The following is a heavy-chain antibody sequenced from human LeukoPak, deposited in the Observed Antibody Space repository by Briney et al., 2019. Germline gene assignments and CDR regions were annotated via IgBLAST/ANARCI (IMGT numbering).Heavy chain of an antibody. D-gene: IGHD4-11*01. CDR2: IGSSGGYI. J-gene: IGHJ4*02. CDR3: GRSVDYSNDY. Sequence: PGESLRLSCVASGFSFSTYSMTWVRQAPGKGLEWVSTIGSSGGYIYYADSVRGRFTISRDNAKNSLYLEMNSLRPEDTAVYYCGRSVDYSNDYWGQGTLVTVSS. V-gene: IGHV3-21*01. CDR1: GFSFSTYS.